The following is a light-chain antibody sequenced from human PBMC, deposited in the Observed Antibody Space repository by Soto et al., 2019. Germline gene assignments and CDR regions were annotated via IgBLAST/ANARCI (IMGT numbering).Light chain of an antibody. Sequence: VVLTQSPGTLSLSPGERATLSCRASQIVSASHLAWYQQKPGQAPRLLLYGASTRATDIPDRFSGSGSGTDFTLTISRVDPEDFAVFYCQHYGSSPLTFGGGTKVEIK. CDR1: QIVSASH. CDR2: GAS. J-gene: IGKJ4*01. CDR3: QHYGSSPLT. V-gene: IGKV3-20*01.